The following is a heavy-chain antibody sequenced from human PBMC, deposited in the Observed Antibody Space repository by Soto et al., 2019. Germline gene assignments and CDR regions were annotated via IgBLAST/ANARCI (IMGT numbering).Heavy chain of an antibody. CDR1: GGSISSGGYY. V-gene: IGHV4-31*03. J-gene: IGHJ2*01. CDR2: IYYSGST. CDR3: ARDPRPYPLLRVWYFDL. D-gene: IGHD2-2*01. Sequence: QVQLQESGPGLVKPSQTLSLTCTVSGGSISSGGYYCSWIRQHPGKGLEWIGYIYYSGSTYYNPSLKRRVTISVDQSKKQFSLKLGSWAAGDTAVDYCARDPRPYPLLRVWYFDLWGRGTLVTVSS.